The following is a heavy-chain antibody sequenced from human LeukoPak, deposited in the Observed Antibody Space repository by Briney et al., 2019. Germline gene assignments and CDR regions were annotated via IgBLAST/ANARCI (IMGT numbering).Heavy chain of an antibody. CDR3: ARPKRFLEWFDAFDI. CDR1: GYSFTSYW. V-gene: IGHV5-51*01. CDR2: IYPGDSDT. D-gene: IGHD3-3*01. J-gene: IGHJ3*02. Sequence: GESLKISCKGSGYSFTSYWIGWVRQMPGKGLEWMGIIYPGDSDTRYSPSFQGQVTISADKSISTAYLQWSSLKASDTAMYYYARPKRFLEWFDAFDIWGQGTMVTVSS.